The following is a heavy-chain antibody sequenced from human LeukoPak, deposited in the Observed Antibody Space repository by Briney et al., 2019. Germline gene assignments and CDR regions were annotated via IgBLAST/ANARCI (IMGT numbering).Heavy chain of an antibody. V-gene: IGHV4-61*02. D-gene: IGHD3-10*01. J-gene: IGHJ4*02. Sequence: PSETLSLTCTVSGGSISSSSYYWSWIRQPAGKGLEWIGRIYTSGSTNYNPSLESRVTMSVDTSKNQFSLKLSSVTAADTAVYYCARDLPLWFGFDYWGQGTLVTVSS. CDR2: IYTSGST. CDR1: GGSISSSSYY. CDR3: ARDLPLWFGFDY.